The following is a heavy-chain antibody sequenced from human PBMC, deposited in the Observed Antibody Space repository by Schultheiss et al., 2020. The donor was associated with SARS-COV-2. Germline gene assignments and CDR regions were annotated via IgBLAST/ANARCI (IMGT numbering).Heavy chain of an antibody. CDR3: ARGRVTISFYFDS. Sequence: GGSLRLSCAASGFTFSSYAMHWVRQAPGKGLEYVSAISSNGGSTYYADSVKGRFTISRDNSKNTLFLQMNSLRAEDTAVYYCARGRVTISFYFDSWGQGTLVTVSS. CDR1: GFTFSSYA. CDR2: ISSNGGST. V-gene: IGHV3-64*04. J-gene: IGHJ4*02. D-gene: IGHD4-17*01.